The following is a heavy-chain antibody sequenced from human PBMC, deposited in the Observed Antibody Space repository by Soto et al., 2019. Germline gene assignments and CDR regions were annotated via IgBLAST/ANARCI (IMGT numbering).Heavy chain of an antibody. V-gene: IGHV4-59*01. CDR2: LYNTGST. CDR1: GASISRYY. J-gene: IGHJ6*02. CDR3: VRYCSIISCAPYGMDV. Sequence: SETLSLTCTVSGASISRYYWSWIRQSPGKGLEWIGYLYNTGSTIYNPSLKSRVTISVDTSKNQFSLKMNSVTAADTAVYYCVRYCSIISCAPYGMDVWGQGTTVTVSS. D-gene: IGHD2-2*01.